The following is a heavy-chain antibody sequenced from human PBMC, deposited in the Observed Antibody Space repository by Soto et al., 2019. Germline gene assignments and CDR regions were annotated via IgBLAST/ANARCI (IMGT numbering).Heavy chain of an antibody. J-gene: IGHJ2*01. Sequence: QVQLVQSGAEVKKPGASVKVSCKASGYTFTSYGISWVRQAPGQGLEWMGWISAYNGNTNYAQKLQGRVTMTTDTSTSTAYMDLRSLRSDDTAVYYCARDGYCSGGSCYLDWYFDLWGRGTLVTVSS. CDR3: ARDGYCSGGSCYLDWYFDL. D-gene: IGHD2-15*01. V-gene: IGHV1-18*01. CDR1: GYTFTSYG. CDR2: ISAYNGNT.